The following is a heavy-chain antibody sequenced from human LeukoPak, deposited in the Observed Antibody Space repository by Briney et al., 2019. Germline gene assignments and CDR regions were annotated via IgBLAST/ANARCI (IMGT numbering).Heavy chain of an antibody. D-gene: IGHD5-12*01. CDR1: GFIFNDYY. J-gene: IGHJ4*02. CDR3: ARDPGSGYEEHFDY. V-gene: IGHV3-11*01. Sequence: GGSLRLSCAASGFIFNDYYIRWIRQAPGKGLEWVSYISSSGSTMYYTDSVKGRFTISRDNAKDSLYLQMNSLRAEDTAVYYCARDPGSGYEEHFDYWGQGTLVTVSS. CDR2: ISSSGSTM.